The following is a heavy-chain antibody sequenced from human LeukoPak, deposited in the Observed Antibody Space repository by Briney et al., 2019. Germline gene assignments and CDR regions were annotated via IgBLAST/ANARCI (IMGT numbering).Heavy chain of an antibody. CDR3: ARDPTYSAYYYGLDV. V-gene: IGHV1-18*01. CDR2: INTYNGNT. D-gene: IGHD2-21*01. Sequence: ASVKVSCKASGYTFTGYGISWVRQAPGQGLEWMGWINTYNGNTNYAQKLQGRVTLTIDTSTSTAYMELRSLRSDDTAVYYCARDPTYSAYYYGLDVWGQGTTVTVSS. J-gene: IGHJ6*02. CDR1: GYTFTGYG.